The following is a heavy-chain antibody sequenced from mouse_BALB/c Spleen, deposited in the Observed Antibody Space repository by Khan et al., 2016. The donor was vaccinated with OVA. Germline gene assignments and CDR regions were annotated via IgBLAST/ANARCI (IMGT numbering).Heavy chain of an antibody. V-gene: IGHV2-6-1*01. CDR2: IWSDGST. J-gene: IGHJ4*01. CDR1: GFSLTHYG. Sequence: QVQLKQSGPGLVAPSQSLSITCTISGFSLTHYGVHWVRQPPGKGLAWLVVIWSDGSTPYNSALKSRLTISKDNSKSQVFLKMNSLQTDDTAMYFCARQPYYHYNIMDYWGQGTSGTVSS. CDR3: ARQPYYHYNIMDY. D-gene: IGHD2-10*01.